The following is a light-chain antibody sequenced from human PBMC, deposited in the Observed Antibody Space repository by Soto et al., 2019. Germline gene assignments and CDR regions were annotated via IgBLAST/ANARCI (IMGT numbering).Light chain of an antibody. CDR1: QNINNY. J-gene: IGKJ1*01. V-gene: IGKV1-39*01. CDR3: QQSYIDPGGT. CDR2: AAS. Sequence: DIQMTQSPSSLSASVGDRVTITCRASQNINNYLNWYQQRPGKAPKLLIYAASTLQSGVPSRFSGSGSGTAFTLAISSLLHEDFATYCCQQSYIDPGGTCGQGTKV.